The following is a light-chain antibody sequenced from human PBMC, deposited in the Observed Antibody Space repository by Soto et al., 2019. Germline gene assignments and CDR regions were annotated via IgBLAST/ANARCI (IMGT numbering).Light chain of an antibody. CDR3: QQRSTWPLT. Sequence: EIVLTQSPATLSLSPGERATLSCRASQNVSGYLAWYQQKPGQAPRLLIYDASNRATGIPARFSGSGSGTDFSLTISSLEPEDLAVYYCQQRSTWPLTFGGGTKVDIK. CDR1: QNVSGY. J-gene: IGKJ4*01. V-gene: IGKV3-11*01. CDR2: DAS.